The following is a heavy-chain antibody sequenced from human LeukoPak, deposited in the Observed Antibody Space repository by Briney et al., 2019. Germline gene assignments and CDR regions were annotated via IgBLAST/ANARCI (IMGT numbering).Heavy chain of an antibody. V-gene: IGHV1-18*01. CDR1: GYTFTSYG. CDR2: ISAYNGNT. Sequence: ASVKVSCKASGYTFTSYGISWVRQAPGQGLEWMGWISAYNGNTNYAQKLQGRVTMTTDTSTSTAYMELRSLRSDDTAVYHCARVPLVGGSYHFDYWGQGTLVTVSS. CDR3: ARVPLVGGSYHFDY. J-gene: IGHJ4*02. D-gene: IGHD1-26*01.